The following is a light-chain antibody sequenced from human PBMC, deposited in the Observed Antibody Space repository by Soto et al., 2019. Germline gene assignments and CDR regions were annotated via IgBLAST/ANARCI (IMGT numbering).Light chain of an antibody. Sequence: DIQMTQSPSSLSASVGDRVTISCRASQGIANYLAWYQQKPGKVPELLIYAASTLHSGVPSRFSGSGSETDFTVSISSLQPEDVASYYCQNYSSAPWTFGQGTKVEIK. V-gene: IGKV1-27*01. J-gene: IGKJ1*01. CDR2: AAS. CDR1: QGIANY. CDR3: QNYSSAPWT.